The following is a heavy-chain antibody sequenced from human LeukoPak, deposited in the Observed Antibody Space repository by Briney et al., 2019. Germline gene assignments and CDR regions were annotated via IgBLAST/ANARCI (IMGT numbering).Heavy chain of an antibody. D-gene: IGHD2-21*01. CDR2: INEDGSTT. CDR3: ARVWQDYSGVDY. V-gene: IGHV3-74*01. CDR1: GFTFSSNW. J-gene: IGHJ4*02. Sequence: GGSLRLSCAASGFTFSSNWMHWVRQAPGKGLVWVSRINEDGSTTNYADSVKGRSTIFRDNAKNTLYLQMNSLRAEDTAVYYCARVWQDYSGVDYWGQGTLVTASS.